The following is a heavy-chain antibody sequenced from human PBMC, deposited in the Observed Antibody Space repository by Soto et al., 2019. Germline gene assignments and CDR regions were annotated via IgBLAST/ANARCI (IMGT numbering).Heavy chain of an antibody. D-gene: IGHD2-2*01. CDR2: ISGSGSST. J-gene: IGHJ4*02. CDR3: AKIGHIVVVSAAMLTARPGTGFDY. Sequence: GGSLRLSCAASGFTFTNYVMSWVRQAPGKGLEWVSVISGSGSSTYYADSVKGRFTISRDNSKNTLYLQMNSLRAEDTAVYYCAKIGHIVVVSAAMLTARPGTGFDYWGQATLVTGS. V-gene: IGHV3-23*01. CDR1: GFTFTNYV.